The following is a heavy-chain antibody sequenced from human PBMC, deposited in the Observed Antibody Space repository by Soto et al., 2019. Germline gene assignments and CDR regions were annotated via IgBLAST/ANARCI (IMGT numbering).Heavy chain of an antibody. D-gene: IGHD5-18*01. Sequence: ASVKVSCKASGYTLTSYDINWVRQATGQELEWMGWMNPNSGNTGYAQRFQGRVTMTRNTSISTAYMELSSLRSEDTAVYYCAIQLWSLWGQGTLVTVSS. V-gene: IGHV1-8*01. J-gene: IGHJ4*02. CDR3: AIQLWSL. CDR1: GYTLTSYD. CDR2: MNPNSGNT.